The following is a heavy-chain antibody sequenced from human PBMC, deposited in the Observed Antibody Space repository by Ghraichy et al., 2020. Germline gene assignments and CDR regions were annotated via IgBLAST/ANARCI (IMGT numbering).Heavy chain of an antibody. CDR2: INNIGTT. Sequence: SETLSLTCAVYGGSFSGYYWSWIRQAPGKGLQWIGEINNIGTTNYNPSLQSRVTVSVDTSKNQFFLRMSAVTAADTAVYYCARDEATGPNELDYFDYWGQGTLVTGSS. D-gene: IGHD2-8*01. J-gene: IGHJ4*02. V-gene: IGHV4-34*01. CDR1: GGSFSGYY. CDR3: ARDEATGPNELDYFDY.